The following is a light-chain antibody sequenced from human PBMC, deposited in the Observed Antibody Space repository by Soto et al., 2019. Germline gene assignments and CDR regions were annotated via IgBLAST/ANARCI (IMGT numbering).Light chain of an antibody. CDR1: QYINTR. CDR3: QQYGSSPIT. Sequence: EIVLTQSPATLSSFPGDRVPLSCRASQYINTRLAWYQHRPVQAPRLLIYQTSIRAAGIPARFSASGSGTDFTLTISRLEPEDFAVYYCQQYGSSPITFGQGTRLENK. J-gene: IGKJ5*01. CDR2: QTS. V-gene: IGKV3-20*01.